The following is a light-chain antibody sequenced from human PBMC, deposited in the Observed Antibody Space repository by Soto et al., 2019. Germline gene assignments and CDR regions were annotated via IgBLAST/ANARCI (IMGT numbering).Light chain of an antibody. CDR1: QSITSW. V-gene: IGKV1-5*03. CDR2: TAS. J-gene: IGKJ4*01. Sequence: SHITQSPFILSDSLVDIVNITCRASQSITSWLAWYQQKPGKAPQVLIYTASNFESGVPSRFSGSGSEKEFTLTISSLQPDDFATYYCQQYNVYSTFGGGTKVDIK. CDR3: QQYNVYST.